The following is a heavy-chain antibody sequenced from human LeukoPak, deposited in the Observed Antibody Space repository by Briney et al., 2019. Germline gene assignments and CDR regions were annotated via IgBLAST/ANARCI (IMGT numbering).Heavy chain of an antibody. Sequence: ASVKVSCKASGYTFSNYGINWVRQAPGQGLEWMGWISSYNGNTNYAQKFQGRVTLTTDTSTSTAYMELRSLRSDDTAVYYCARDHNTMVRGVFDYWGQGTLVTVSS. D-gene: IGHD3-10*01. V-gene: IGHV1-18*01. CDR3: ARDHNTMVRGVFDY. CDR2: ISSYNGNT. J-gene: IGHJ4*02. CDR1: GYTFSNYG.